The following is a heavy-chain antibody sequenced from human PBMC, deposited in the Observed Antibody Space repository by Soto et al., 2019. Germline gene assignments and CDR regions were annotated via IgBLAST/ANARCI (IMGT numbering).Heavy chain of an antibody. V-gene: IGHV1-8*01. Sequence: ASVKVSCKASGYTFTSYDINWLRQATGQGLEWMGWMNPNSGNTGYAQKFQGRVTMTRNTSISTAYMELSSLRSEDTAVYYCARASITTVRGVQLFDYWGQGTLVTVSS. CDR3: ARASITTVRGVQLFDY. D-gene: IGHD3-10*01. CDR2: MNPNSGNT. J-gene: IGHJ4*02. CDR1: GYTFTSYD.